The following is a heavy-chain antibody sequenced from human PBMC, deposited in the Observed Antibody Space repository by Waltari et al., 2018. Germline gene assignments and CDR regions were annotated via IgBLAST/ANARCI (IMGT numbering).Heavy chain of an antibody. CDR3: ALGSSGWEYYDSSGYGFDY. Sequence: EVQLVQSGAEVKKPGESLKISCKGSGYSFTSYWIGWVRQMPGKGLEWMGIIYPGDPDTRYSPSCQGQVTISADKSISTAYLQWSSLKASDTAMYYCALGSSGWEYYDSSGYGFDYWGQGTLVTVSS. J-gene: IGHJ4*02. CDR2: IYPGDPDT. D-gene: IGHD3-22*01. CDR1: GYSFTSYW. V-gene: IGHV5-51*03.